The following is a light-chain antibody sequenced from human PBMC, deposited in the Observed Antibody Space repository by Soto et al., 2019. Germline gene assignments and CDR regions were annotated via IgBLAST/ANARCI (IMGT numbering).Light chain of an antibody. CDR2: SNN. J-gene: IGLJ1*01. CDR1: SSNIESNT. V-gene: IGLV1-44*01. Sequence: QSVLTQPPSASGTPRQRVTISCSGSSSNIESNTVNWYQQLPGTAPKLLIYSNNQRPSGVPDRFSGSKSGTSASLAISGLQSEDEADYYCAAWDDSLNGFYVFGTGTKVTVL. CDR3: AAWDDSLNGFYV.